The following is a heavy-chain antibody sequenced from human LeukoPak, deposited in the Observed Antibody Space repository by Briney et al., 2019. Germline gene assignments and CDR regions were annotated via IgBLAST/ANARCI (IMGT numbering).Heavy chain of an antibody. CDR2: IYHSGST. Sequence: PSETLSLTCAVSGYSISSGYYWGWIRQPPGKGLEWIGSIYHSGSTYYNPSLKSRVTISVDTSKNQFSLKLSSVTAADTAVYYCARQTMGYQLLWKKYYYYYMDVWGKGTTVTVSS. CDR3: ARQTMGYQLLWKKYYYYYMDV. V-gene: IGHV4-38-2*01. J-gene: IGHJ6*03. CDR1: GYSISSGYY. D-gene: IGHD2-2*01.